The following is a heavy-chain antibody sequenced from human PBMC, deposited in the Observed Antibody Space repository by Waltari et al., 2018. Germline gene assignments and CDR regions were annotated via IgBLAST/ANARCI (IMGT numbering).Heavy chain of an antibody. D-gene: IGHD3-9*01. CDR2: VGYSGTA. Sequence: QLQLHESGPGLVKSSETLSLTCTVSGVPVDSSSYYWGWIRQPPGKGREWIGNVGYSGTANYIPALMNRVSLSVDISQNPCALRVASVTAADTATYYGARQWIDGLLTDYYNPWDSWGQGTPVTVSS. J-gene: IGHJ4*02. CDR1: GVPVDSSSYY. V-gene: IGHV4-39*01. CDR3: ARQWIDGLLTDYYNPWDS.